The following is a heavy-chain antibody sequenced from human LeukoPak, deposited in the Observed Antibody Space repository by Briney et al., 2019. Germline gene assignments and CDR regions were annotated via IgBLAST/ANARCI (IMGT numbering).Heavy chain of an antibody. D-gene: IGHD6-13*01. V-gene: IGHV5-51*01. J-gene: IGHJ4*02. CDR3: ARRIAAIGTHPDY. Sequence: GESLKISCQASGYTFSNFWIGWVRQMPGKGLEWMGTIYPSDSDTRYSPSFQGQVTISADKSISTAYLQWSSLKASDTAIYYCARRIAAIGTHPDYWGQGTLVTVSS. CDR1: GYTFSNFW. CDR2: IYPSDSDT.